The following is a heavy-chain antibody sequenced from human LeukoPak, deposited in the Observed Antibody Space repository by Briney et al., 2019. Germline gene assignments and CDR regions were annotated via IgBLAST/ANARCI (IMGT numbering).Heavy chain of an antibody. D-gene: IGHD3-10*01. CDR2: IYYSGST. CDR1: GGSISKQY. J-gene: IGHJ4*02. V-gene: IGHV4-4*07. CDR3: ARVGAPSITMVRGVESYFDY. Sequence: PSETLSLTCTVSGGSISKQYWTWVRQSAGKGLEWIGSIYYSGSTYYNPSLKSRVTISVDTSKNQFSLKLSSVTAADTAVYYCARVGAPSITMVRGVESYFDYWGQGTLVTVSS.